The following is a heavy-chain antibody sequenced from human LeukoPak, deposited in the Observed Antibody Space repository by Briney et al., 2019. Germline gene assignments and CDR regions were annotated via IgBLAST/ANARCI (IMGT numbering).Heavy chain of an antibody. CDR3: ARDRYCVSTTCPYDC. CDR2: ISGSDDST. CDR1: GFTSSDYT. J-gene: IGHJ4*02. Sequence: PGGSLRLSCAASGFTSSDYTMNWVRQSPGKGLEWVSGISGSDDSTYYADSVKGRFTISRDTSNNMLYLQMNSLRAEDTAVYYCARDRYCVSTTCPYDCWGQGTPVTVSS. V-gene: IGHV3-23*01. D-gene: IGHD2-2*01.